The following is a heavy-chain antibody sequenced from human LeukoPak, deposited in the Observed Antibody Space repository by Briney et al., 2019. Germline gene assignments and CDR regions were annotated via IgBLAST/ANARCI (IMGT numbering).Heavy chain of an antibody. Sequence: GRSLRLSCAASGLTFSSYSMNWVRQAPGKGLEWVSYISSSSSTVYYADSVKGRFTISRDNAKNSLYLQMNSQRAEDTAVYYCARGRYYMDVWGKGTTVTVSS. V-gene: IGHV3-48*01. CDR2: ISSSSSTV. CDR1: GLTFSSYS. CDR3: ARGRYYMDV. J-gene: IGHJ6*03.